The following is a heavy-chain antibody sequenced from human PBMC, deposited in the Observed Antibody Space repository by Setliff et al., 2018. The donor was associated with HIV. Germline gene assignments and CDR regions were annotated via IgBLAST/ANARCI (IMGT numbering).Heavy chain of an antibody. CDR2: IEIDGTVT. CDR3: ARPTNIDTLYYGSQSFYMYYYGMDV. CDR1: GFTFSHYW. Sequence: GSLRLSCEASGFTFSHYWMYWVRQVPGKGLMYVSCIEIDGTVTKYADSVKGRFTISRDNAKNSLFLQMNSLRAEDTAVYFCARPTNIDTLYYGSQSFYMYYYGMDVWGQGTTVTVSS. J-gene: IGHJ6*02. V-gene: IGHV3-74*01. D-gene: IGHD3-10*01.